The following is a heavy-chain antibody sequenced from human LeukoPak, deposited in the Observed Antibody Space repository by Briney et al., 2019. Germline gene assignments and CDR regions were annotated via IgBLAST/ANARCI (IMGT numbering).Heavy chain of an antibody. D-gene: IGHD6-19*01. Sequence: PGGSLRLSCAASGFTFSSYAMSWVRQAPGKGLEWVSAISGSGGSPHYADSVKGRFTISRDNAKNMVFLEMNSLRAEDTAVYYCAKVRSGWYYDYWGQGTLVTVSS. J-gene: IGHJ4*02. CDR3: AKVRSGWYYDY. CDR1: GFTFSSYA. CDR2: ISGSGGSP. V-gene: IGHV3-23*01.